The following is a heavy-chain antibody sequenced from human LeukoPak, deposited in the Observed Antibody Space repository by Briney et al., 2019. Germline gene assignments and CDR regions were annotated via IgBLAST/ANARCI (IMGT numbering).Heavy chain of an antibody. V-gene: IGHV4-39*01. CDR1: GDSIRSSGNY. J-gene: IGHJ5*02. CDR3: ANCSTTNCYAGA. D-gene: IGHD2-2*01. Sequence: PSETLSLTCTVSGDSIRSSGNYWGWLRQSPWKGLQWIGSIYYSGTTYYNPSLKSRVTIYVDTSKNQFSLKLTSVTAADTAVYYCANCSTTNCYAGAWGQGTLVTVSS. CDR2: IYYSGTT.